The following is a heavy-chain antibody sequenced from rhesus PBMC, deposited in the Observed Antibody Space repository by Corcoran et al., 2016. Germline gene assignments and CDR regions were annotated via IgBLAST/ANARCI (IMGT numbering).Heavy chain of an antibody. Sequence: QVQLQESGPGLVKPLETLSLTCAVSGGSLSSNYWSWIRQPPGKGLEWIGDVYGSGSSTNYNPSLKIRVTLSVDTSKNQFSLKLSSVTAADTAVYYCARGVAAAGYNRFDVWGAGVLVTVSS. V-gene: IGHV4S11*01. CDR2: VYGSGSST. CDR3: ARGVAAAGYNRFDV. CDR1: GGSLSSNY. J-gene: IGHJ5-1*01. D-gene: IGHD6-31*01.